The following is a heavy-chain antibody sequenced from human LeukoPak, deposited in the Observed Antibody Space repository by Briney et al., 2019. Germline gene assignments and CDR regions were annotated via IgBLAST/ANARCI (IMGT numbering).Heavy chain of an antibody. D-gene: IGHD5-12*01. V-gene: IGHV1-8*01. CDR1: GYTFTSYD. J-gene: IGHJ6*03. CDR3: ARSPGYSGYDLMGYYYYYMDV. Sequence: GASVKVSCKASGYTFTSYDINWVRQATGQGLEWMGWMNPNSGNTGYAQKFQGRVTMTRNTSISTAYMELSSLRSEDTAVYYCARSPGYSGYDLMGYYYYYMDVWSKGTTVTVSS. CDR2: MNPNSGNT.